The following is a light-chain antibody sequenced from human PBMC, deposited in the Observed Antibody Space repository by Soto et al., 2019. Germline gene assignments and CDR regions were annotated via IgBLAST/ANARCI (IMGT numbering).Light chain of an antibody. V-gene: IGLV4-69*01. CDR1: SGHSSYA. CDR2: LNSDGSH. CDR3: QTWDTGISVV. J-gene: IGLJ2*01. Sequence: QPVLTQSPSASASLGASVKLTCTLSSGHSSYAIAWHQQQPETGPRYLMKLNSDGSHNKGDGIPNRFSGSSSGAERYLTISGLQSEDEADYYCQTWDTGISVVFGGGTKLTVL.